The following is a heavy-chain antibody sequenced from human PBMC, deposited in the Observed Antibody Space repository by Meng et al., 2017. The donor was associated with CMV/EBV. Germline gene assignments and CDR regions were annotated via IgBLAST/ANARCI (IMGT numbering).Heavy chain of an antibody. CDR3: ARDRPAMVYYYYGMDV. D-gene: IGHD5-18*01. J-gene: IGHJ6*02. CDR1: GDSVPSNSAA. Sequence: SCAISGDSVPSNSAAWNSIRQSPSRGLEWLGRTYYRSKWYNDYAVSVKSRITINPDTSKNQFSLQLNSVTPEDTAVYYCARDRPAMVYYYYGMDVWGQGTTVTVSS. V-gene: IGHV6-1*01. CDR2: TYYRSKWYN.